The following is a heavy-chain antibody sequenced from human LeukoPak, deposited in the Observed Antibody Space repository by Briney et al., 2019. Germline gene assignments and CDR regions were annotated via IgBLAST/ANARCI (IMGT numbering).Heavy chain of an antibody. CDR1: GGSVSNKY. D-gene: IGHD1-26*01. J-gene: IGHJ6*03. V-gene: IGHV4-59*02. Sequence: SETLSLTCTVSGGSVSNKYWSWIRQPPGKGLEWIGYIYYSGSTNYNPSLKSRVTISVDTSKNQFSLKLSSVTAADTAVYYCARGCGRYYMDVWGKGTTVTVSS. CDR3: ARGCGRYYMDV. CDR2: IYYSGST.